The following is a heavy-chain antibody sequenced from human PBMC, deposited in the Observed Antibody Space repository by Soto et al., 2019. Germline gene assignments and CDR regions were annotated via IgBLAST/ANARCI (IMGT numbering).Heavy chain of an antibody. CDR3: TSLYYGH. CDR2: IKSKADGGTT. CDR1: EFTFANAW. V-gene: IGHV3-15*01. D-gene: IGHD4-17*01. Sequence: GSLRLSCAASEFTFANAWISWVRQAPGKGLEWVGRIKSKADGGTTDYAAPVKGRFTISRDESQNTLYLQMNSLKTEDTAVYYCTSLYYGHWGQGTLVTVSS. J-gene: IGHJ4*02.